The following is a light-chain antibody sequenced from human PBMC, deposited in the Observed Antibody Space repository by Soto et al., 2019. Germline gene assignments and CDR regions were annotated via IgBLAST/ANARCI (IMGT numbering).Light chain of an antibody. CDR3: QQYGSSPAT. Sequence: EIVLTQSPGTLSLSPGERATLSCRASQSVSSSYLAWYQQKPDQAPRLLIYGASSRATGIPDRFSGSGSGTAFTLTISRLEPEDFAVYSCQQYGSSPATFGPGTKVDIK. J-gene: IGKJ3*01. V-gene: IGKV3-20*01. CDR2: GAS. CDR1: QSVSSSY.